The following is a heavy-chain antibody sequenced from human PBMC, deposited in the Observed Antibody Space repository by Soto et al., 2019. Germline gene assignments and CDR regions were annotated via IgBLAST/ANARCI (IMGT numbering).Heavy chain of an antibody. CDR1: GGSISSYY. J-gene: IGHJ4*02. CDR3: ARRYGGNFDY. CDR2: IYYSGST. V-gene: IGHV4-59*01. D-gene: IGHD1-26*01. Sequence: SETLSLTCTVSGGSISSYYWSWIRQPPGKGLEWIGYIYYSGSTNYNPSLKSRVTISVDTSKNQFSLKVRSVTAADTAVYYCARRYGGNFDYWGQGTLVNVSS.